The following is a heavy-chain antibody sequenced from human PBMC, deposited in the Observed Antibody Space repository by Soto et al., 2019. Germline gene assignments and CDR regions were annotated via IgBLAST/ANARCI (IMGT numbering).Heavy chain of an antibody. V-gene: IGHV5-51*01. CDR2: IYPSDSDT. J-gene: IGHJ4*02. CDR3: ARGGVSTRTFHY. D-gene: IGHD3-3*01. Sequence: GESLKISCKGSGYNFAGYWIAWVRQMPGKGLELMGIIYPSDSDTRYRPSFQGQVTISADKYISSAYLQWSSLRASDTAMYYSARGGVSTRTFHYWGQGTTVTASS. CDR1: GYNFAGYW.